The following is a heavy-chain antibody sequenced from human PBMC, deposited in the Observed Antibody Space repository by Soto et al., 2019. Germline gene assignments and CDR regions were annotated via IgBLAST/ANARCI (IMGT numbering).Heavy chain of an antibody. D-gene: IGHD6-13*01. CDR3: ARSSWSPYYFDY. CDR1: GFTFSSYW. J-gene: IGHJ4*02. Sequence: GSLRLSCAASGFTFSSYWMSWVRQAPGKGLEWVANVKQDGSEKYYVDSVKGRFTISRDNAKNSLYLQMNSLRAEDTAVYYCARSSWSPYYFDYWGQGTLVTVSS. V-gene: IGHV3-7*01. CDR2: VKQDGSEK.